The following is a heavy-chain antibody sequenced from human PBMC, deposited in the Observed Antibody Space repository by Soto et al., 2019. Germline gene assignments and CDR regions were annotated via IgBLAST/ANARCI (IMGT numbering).Heavy chain of an antibody. Sequence: GGSLRLSCADSGFIFRNYAMHWVRQAPGKGLEWVAVISYDGSNKYYADSVKGRFTISRDNSKNTLYLQMNSLRAEDTAVYYCAKGPAIVLVPAAMNYYYGMDVWGQGTTVTVSS. CDR3: AKGPAIVLVPAAMNYYYGMDV. J-gene: IGHJ6*02. CDR1: GFIFRNYA. D-gene: IGHD2-2*01. CDR2: ISYDGSNK. V-gene: IGHV3-30*18.